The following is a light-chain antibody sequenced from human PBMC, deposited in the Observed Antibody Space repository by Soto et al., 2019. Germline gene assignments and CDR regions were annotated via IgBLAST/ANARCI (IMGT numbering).Light chain of an antibody. CDR3: SSYTRSSTLVL. CDR1: SSDVGAYNY. J-gene: IGLJ2*01. V-gene: IGLV2-14*01. CDR2: EVS. Sequence: QSALTQPASVSGSPGQSITISCTGTSSDVGAYNYVSWYQQHPGKAPKLIIYEVSNRPSGVSNRFSGSKSGNTASLTISGLQAEDEADYYCSSYTRSSTLVLFGAGTKVTVL.